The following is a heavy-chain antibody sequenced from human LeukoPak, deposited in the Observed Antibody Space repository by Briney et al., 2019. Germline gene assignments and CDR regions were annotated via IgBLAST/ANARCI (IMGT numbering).Heavy chain of an antibody. J-gene: IGHJ4*02. CDR3: AKSGGGRGGYYFDY. V-gene: IGHV3-30*18. CDR1: GFTFSSYG. D-gene: IGHD3-16*01. CDR2: ISYDGSNK. Sequence: PGGSLRLSCAASGFTFSSYGMHWVRQAPGKGLEWVAVISYDGSNKYYADSVKGRFTTSRDNSKNTLYLQMNSLRAEDTAVYYCAKSGGGRGGYYFDYWGQGTLVTVSS.